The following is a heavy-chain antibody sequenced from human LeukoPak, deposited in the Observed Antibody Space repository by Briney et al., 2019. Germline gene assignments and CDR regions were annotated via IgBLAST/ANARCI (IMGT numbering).Heavy chain of an antibody. CDR3: ARQEYGDYPFGWFDP. CDR2: IYTSGST. Sequence: PSETLSLTCTVSGGSISSYYWSWIRQPPGKGLEWIGYIYTSGSTNYNPSLKSRVTISVDTSKNQFSLKLSSVTAADTAVYYCARQEYGDYPFGWFDPWGQGTLVTVSS. CDR1: GGSISSYY. V-gene: IGHV4-4*09. D-gene: IGHD4-17*01. J-gene: IGHJ5*02.